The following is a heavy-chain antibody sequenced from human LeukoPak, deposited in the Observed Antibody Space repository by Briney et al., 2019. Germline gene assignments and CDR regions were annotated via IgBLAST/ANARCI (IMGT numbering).Heavy chain of an antibody. CDR1: GGSTSSYS. Sequence: SETLSLTCTVSGGSTSSYSWTWIRQPPGKGLEGIGYIYYSGSTNYNPSLKSRVTISADTSKNQFSLRLSSVTAADTAGYYCARGSGYSYGYIDYWGQGTLVTVSS. CDR3: ARGSGYSYGYIDY. J-gene: IGHJ4*02. V-gene: IGHV4-59*01. D-gene: IGHD5-18*01. CDR2: IYYSGST.